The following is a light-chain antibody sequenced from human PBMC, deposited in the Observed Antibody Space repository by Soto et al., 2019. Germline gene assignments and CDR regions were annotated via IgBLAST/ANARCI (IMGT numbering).Light chain of an antibody. CDR1: QSVSSN. CDR3: QQYSNWPPNT. CDR2: GAS. V-gene: IGKV3-15*01. J-gene: IGKJ2*01. Sequence: EIVMTQSPATLSVFPGERATLSCRASQSVSSNLAWYQQKPGQAPRLLIYGASTRATGIPARFSGSGSGTEFTLTISSLQSEDFAVYYCQQYSNWPPNTFGQGTKLEIK.